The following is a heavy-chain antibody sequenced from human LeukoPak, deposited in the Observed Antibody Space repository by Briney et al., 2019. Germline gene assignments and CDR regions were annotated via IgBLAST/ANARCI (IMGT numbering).Heavy chain of an antibody. D-gene: IGHD6-19*01. CDR2: IIPIFGTA. CDR3: AKGRSSGWYSEYFQH. CDR1: GGTFSSYA. Sequence: SVKVSCKASGGTFSSYAISWVRQAPGQGLEWMGGIIPIFGTANYAQKFQGRVTITADESTSTAYMELSSLRSEDTAVYYCAKGRSSGWYSEYFQHWGQGTLVTVSS. J-gene: IGHJ1*01. V-gene: IGHV1-69*13.